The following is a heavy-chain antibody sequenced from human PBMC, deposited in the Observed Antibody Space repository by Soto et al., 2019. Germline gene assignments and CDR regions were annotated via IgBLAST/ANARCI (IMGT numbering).Heavy chain of an antibody. D-gene: IGHD4-17*01. J-gene: IGHJ4*02. CDR2: IYYSGST. Sequence: KPSETLSLTCTVSGGSISSYYWSWIRQPPGKGLEWIGNIYYSGSTNYNPSLKSRVTISVDTSKNQFSLELSSVTAADTAVYYCARGSTDDYGDYVLDYWGQGTLVTVSS. CDR3: ARGSTDDYGDYVLDY. CDR1: GGSISSYY. V-gene: IGHV4-59*01.